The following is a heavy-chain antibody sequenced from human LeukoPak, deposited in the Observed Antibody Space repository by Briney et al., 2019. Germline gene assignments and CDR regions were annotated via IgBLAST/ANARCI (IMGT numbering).Heavy chain of an antibody. J-gene: IGHJ4*02. Sequence: GESLKISCKGSGYSFTSYWIGWVRQMPGKGLEWMGIIYPGVSDTRYSPSFQGQVTISADKSISTAYLQWSSLKASDTAMYYCARRGADAINYDFWRDWGQGTLVTVSS. CDR3: ARRGADAINYDFWRD. CDR1: GYSFTSYW. CDR2: IYPGVSDT. D-gene: IGHD3-3*01. V-gene: IGHV5-51*01.